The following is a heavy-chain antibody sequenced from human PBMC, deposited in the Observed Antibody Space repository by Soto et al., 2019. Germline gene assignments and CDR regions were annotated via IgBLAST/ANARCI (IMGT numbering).Heavy chain of an antibody. V-gene: IGHV1-69*01. CDR1: GSTFIGHT. Sequence: QVQLVQSGAEVKKPGSSIKVSCKASGSTFIGHTFTWVRQAPGQGLEWMGGITPIFGASNYAQNFQGRVTITADESTSTVYMEMSSLRSEDTAVYYCARLRPPTSRPTVTMVRGVINGYFDYWGQGTPVTVSS. CDR2: ITPIFGAS. D-gene: IGHD3-10*01. J-gene: IGHJ4*02. CDR3: ARLRPPTSRPTVTMVRGVINGYFDY.